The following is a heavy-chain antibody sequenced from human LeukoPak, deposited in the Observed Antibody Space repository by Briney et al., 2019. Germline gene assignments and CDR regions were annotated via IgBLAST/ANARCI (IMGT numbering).Heavy chain of an antibody. Sequence: SETLSLTCTVSGGSISSGSYYWSWIRQPAGKGPEWIGRIYTSGSTNYNPSLKSRVTISVDTSKNQFSLKLSSVTAADTAVYYCARENIVGATIDYWGQGTLVTVSS. CDR1: GGSISSGSYY. J-gene: IGHJ4*02. V-gene: IGHV4-61*02. CDR2: IYTSGST. CDR3: ARENIVGATIDY. D-gene: IGHD1-26*01.